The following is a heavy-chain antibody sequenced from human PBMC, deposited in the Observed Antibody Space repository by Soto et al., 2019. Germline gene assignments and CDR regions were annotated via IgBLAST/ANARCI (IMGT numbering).Heavy chain of an antibody. J-gene: IGHJ6*02. CDR3: ARSITGGDV. D-gene: IGHD3-10*01. Sequence: EGSLRLSCAASGFSYGSYITNWLRQAPGNGLEWISSITTSGGSRYYADSVRGRFTISRDNAKNSLYLEMNSLRADDTAVYYCARSITGGDVWGQGTTVTVAS. CDR2: ITTSGGSR. CDR1: GFSYGSYI. V-gene: IGHV3-21*01.